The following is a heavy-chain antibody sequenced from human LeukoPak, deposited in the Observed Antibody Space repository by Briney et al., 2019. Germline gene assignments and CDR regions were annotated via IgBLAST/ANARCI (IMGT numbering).Heavy chain of an antibody. CDR3: ARGGDGRDGYYF. J-gene: IGHJ4*02. V-gene: IGHV4-34*01. D-gene: IGHD5-24*01. CDR2: INHSGST. CDR1: GGSFSGYY. Sequence: SETLSLTCAVYGGSFSGYYWSWIRQPPGKGLEWIGEINHSGSTNYNPSLKSRVTISVDTSKNQVSLKLSSVTAADTAVYYCARGGDGRDGYYFWGQGTLVTVSS.